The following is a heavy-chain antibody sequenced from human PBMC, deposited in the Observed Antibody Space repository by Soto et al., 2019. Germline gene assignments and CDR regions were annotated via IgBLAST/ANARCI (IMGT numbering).Heavy chain of an antibody. Sequence: EVQLVESGGGLVKPGGSLRLSCAASGFTFSSYSMNWVRQAPGKGLEWVSSISSSSSYIYYADSVKGRFTISRDNAKNSLYLHMNSLRAEDTAVYYCARGRRTYYDYVWGSYRDSYFDYWGQGTLVTVSS. CDR2: ISSSSSYI. V-gene: IGHV3-21*01. J-gene: IGHJ4*02. CDR3: ARGRRTYYDYVWGSYRDSYFDY. D-gene: IGHD3-16*02. CDR1: GFTFSSYS.